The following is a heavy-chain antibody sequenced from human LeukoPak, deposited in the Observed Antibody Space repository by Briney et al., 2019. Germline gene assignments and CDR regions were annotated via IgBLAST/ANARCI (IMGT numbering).Heavy chain of an antibody. J-gene: IGHJ6*02. CDR1: GFTFSHYA. V-gene: IGHV3-33*08. CDR3: ARDRHCVNGVCHSPPGMDV. D-gene: IGHD2-8*01. Sequence: PGGSLRLSCAASGFTFSHYAMHWVRQAPGKGLEWVADIWFDKNQHFADSVKGRFAISRDNSKNTVYLQINSLRAEDTAVYYCARDRHCVNGVCHSPPGMDVWGQGTTVTVSS. CDR2: IWFDKNQ.